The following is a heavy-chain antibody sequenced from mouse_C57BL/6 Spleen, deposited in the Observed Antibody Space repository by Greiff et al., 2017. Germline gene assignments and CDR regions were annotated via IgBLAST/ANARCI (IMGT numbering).Heavy chain of an antibody. CDR3: ARGGYYGYDWFAY. D-gene: IGHD2-2*01. V-gene: IGHV14-3*01. J-gene: IGHJ3*01. Sequence: EVQLQESVAELVRPGASVKLSCTASGFNIKNTYMHWVKQRPEQGLEWIGRIDPANGNTKYAPKFPGKATITADTSSNTAYLQLSSLTSEDTAIYYCARGGYYGYDWFAYWGQGTLVTVSA. CDR2: IDPANGNT. CDR1: GFNIKNTY.